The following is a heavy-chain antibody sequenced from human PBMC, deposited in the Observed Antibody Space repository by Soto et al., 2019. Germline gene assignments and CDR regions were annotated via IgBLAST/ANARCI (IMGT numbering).Heavy chain of an antibody. CDR3: ARGVVAAASEDY. D-gene: IGHD6-13*01. CDR1: GGSISSGGYY. V-gene: IGHV4-31*03. J-gene: IGHJ4*02. CDR2: IYYSGST. Sequence: QVQLQESGPGLVKPSQTLSLTCTVSGGSISSGGYYWSWIRQHPGKGLEWIEYIYYSGSTYYNPSLKSRVTISVDTSKNQFSLKLSSVTAADTAVYYCARGVVAAASEDYWGQGTLVTVSS.